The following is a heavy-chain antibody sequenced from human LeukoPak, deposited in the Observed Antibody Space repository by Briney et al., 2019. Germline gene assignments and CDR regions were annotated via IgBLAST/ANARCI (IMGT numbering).Heavy chain of an antibody. V-gene: IGHV3-7*04. CDR2: INEDGSEK. Sequence: PGGSLRLSCAASGFSFSSYWMSWLRQAPGKGLEWVANINEDGSEKYYVDFVEGRFTISRVNAKNSLYLQMNSLRDEDTAVYYCARSSDPGSVDYWGREPWSPSP. J-gene: IGHJ4*02. D-gene: IGHD7-27*01. CDR3: ARSSDPGSVDY. CDR1: GFSFSSYW.